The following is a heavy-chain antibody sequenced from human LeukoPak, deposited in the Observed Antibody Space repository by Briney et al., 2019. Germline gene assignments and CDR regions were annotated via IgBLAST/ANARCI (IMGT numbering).Heavy chain of an antibody. Sequence: GGSLRLSCAASEFTFSNYALHWVRQGPGKGLEWVAIMSYDGSNKYYADSVKGRFTISRDNSKNTLYLQMNSLRAEDTAVYYCARADRFLEWLPFDYWGQGTLVTVSS. V-gene: IGHV3-30*01. CDR1: EFTFSNYA. D-gene: IGHD3-3*01. CDR2: MSYDGSNK. CDR3: ARADRFLEWLPFDY. J-gene: IGHJ4*02.